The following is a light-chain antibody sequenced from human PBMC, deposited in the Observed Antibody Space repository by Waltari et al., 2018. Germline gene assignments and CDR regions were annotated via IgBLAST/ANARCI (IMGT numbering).Light chain of an antibody. J-gene: IGKJ4*01. CDR1: QSVSKY. CDR3: QQSYNTPLS. CDR2: TTS. Sequence: DIQMTQSPSSLSASVGDRVTITCRASQSVSKYLNWYQQQPGKAPKLLIYTTSNLQSWVPSRLCGSGSGTDFTLTISSLQLEDRATYYCQQSYNTPLSFGGGTKVEIK. V-gene: IGKV1-39*01.